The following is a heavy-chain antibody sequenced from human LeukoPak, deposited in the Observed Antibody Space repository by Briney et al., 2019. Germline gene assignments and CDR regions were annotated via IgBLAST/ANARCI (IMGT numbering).Heavy chain of an antibody. CDR1: GGSISSYY. V-gene: IGHV4-4*07. J-gene: IGHJ4*02. CDR2: IYLSGST. D-gene: IGHD3-22*01. CDR3: ARGNSYYDSKGFDY. Sequence: PSETLSLTCTVSGGSISSYYWSWIRQPAGQGLEWIGRIYLSGSTNYNPSLKSRVTISVDTSKNQFSLKLSSVTAADTAVYYCARGNSYYDSKGFDYWGQGTLVTVSS.